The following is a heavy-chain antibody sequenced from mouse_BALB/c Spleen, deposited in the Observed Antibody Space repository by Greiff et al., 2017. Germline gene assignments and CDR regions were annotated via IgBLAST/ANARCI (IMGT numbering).Heavy chain of an antibody. CDR3: AKHRDYDYDGPYWYFDV. J-gene: IGHJ1*01. CDR2: IWGGGST. Sequence: QVHVKQSGPGLVAPSQSLSITCTVSGFSLTDYGVSWIRQPPGKGLEWLGVIWGGGSTYYNSALKSRLGISKDNSKSQVFLKMNSLQTDDTAMYYCAKHRDYDYDGPYWYFDVWGAGTTVTVSS. D-gene: IGHD2-4*01. CDR1: GFSLTDYG. V-gene: IGHV2-6-5*01.